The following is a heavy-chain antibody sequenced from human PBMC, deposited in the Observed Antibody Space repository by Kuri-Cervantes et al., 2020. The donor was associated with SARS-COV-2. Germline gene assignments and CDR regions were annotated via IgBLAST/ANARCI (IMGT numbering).Heavy chain of an antibody. CDR2: ISYDGSNK. V-gene: IGHV3-30*19. CDR3: ARDSERGMATMDAFDI. Sequence: GGSLRLSCAASGFTFSSYGMHWVRQAPGKGLEWVAVISYDGSNKYYADSVKGRFTISRDNSKNTLYLQMNSLRAEDTAVYYCARDSERGMATMDAFDIWGQGTMVTVSS. CDR1: GFTFSSYG. D-gene: IGHD5-24*01. J-gene: IGHJ3*02.